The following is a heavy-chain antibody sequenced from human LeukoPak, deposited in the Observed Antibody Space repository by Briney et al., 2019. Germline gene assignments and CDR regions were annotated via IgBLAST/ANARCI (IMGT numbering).Heavy chain of an antibody. V-gene: IGHV3-33*01. CDR2: IWYDGSNK. Sequence: PPGGSLRLSCAASGFTFSSYGMHWVRQAPGKGLEWVAVIWYDGSNKYYADSVKGRFTISRDNSKNTLYLQMNSLRAEDTAVYYCARPTFGYQLLSYWGQGTLVTVSS. D-gene: IGHD2-2*01. CDR3: ARPTFGYQLLSY. CDR1: GFTFSSYG. J-gene: IGHJ4*02.